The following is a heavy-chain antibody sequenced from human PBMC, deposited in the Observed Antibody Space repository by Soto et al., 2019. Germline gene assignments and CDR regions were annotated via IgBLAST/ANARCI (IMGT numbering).Heavy chain of an antibody. CDR2: INHSGST. Sequence: SETLSLTCAVYGGSFSGYYWSWIRQPPGKGLEWIGEINHSGSTNYNPSLKSRVTISVDTSENQFSLKLSSVTAADTAVYYCARGRFVYSWFDPWGQGTVVTVSS. D-gene: IGHD2-15*01. CDR1: GGSFSGYY. J-gene: IGHJ5*02. CDR3: ARGRFVYSWFDP. V-gene: IGHV4-34*01.